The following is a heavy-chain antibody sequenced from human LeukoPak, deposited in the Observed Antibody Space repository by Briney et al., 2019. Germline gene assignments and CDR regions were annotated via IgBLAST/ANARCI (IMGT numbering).Heavy chain of an antibody. V-gene: IGHV3-11*06. J-gene: IGHJ4*02. D-gene: IGHD3-10*01. CDR2: ISGSSTYT. CDR1: GFIFSDYH. Sequence: PGGSLRLSCAASGFIFSDYHMSWIRQAPGKGLEWVSYISGSSTYTNYADAVKGRFTISRDNAENSLYLQMNSLRAEDTAVYYCARLSGSYCFDYWGQGALVTVSS. CDR3: ARLSGSYCFDY.